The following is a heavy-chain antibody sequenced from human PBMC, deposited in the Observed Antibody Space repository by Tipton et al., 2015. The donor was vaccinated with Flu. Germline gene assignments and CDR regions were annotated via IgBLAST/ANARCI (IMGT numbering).Heavy chain of an antibody. V-gene: IGHV3-74*03. D-gene: IGHD2-8*01. CDR3: AIYRATSGVFDF. CDR1: GFTFSGYW. CDR2: INHDGTST. Sequence: SLRLSCAASGFTFSGYWMYWVRQVPGKGLLWVSRINHDGTSTTYADSVKGRFTISRDNAKNTLYLQMNSLRGEDTAVYYCAIYRATSGVFDFWGQGTMVTVSS. J-gene: IGHJ3*01.